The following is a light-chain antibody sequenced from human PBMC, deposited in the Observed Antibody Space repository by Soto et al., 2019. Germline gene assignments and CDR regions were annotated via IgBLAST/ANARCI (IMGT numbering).Light chain of an antibody. CDR2: AEY. CDR3: QQTYRTPLT. Sequence: IQMTQSPSSLSASVCERGTITCRAGQYIGRYLNWYQQKPGKATKLLIYAEYSLHSGVPSRFSGSGSGTDFTLTISSLQPEDFATYSCQQTYRTPLTFGQGTKVDIK. V-gene: IGKV1-39*01. CDR1: QYIGRY. J-gene: IGKJ4*01.